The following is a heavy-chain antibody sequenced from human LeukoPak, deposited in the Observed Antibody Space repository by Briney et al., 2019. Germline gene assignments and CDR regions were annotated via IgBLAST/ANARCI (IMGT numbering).Heavy chain of an antibody. CDR1: GFTFSSSW. CDR3: ARGSSTSGFLP. Sequence: PGGSLRLSCAASGFTFSSSWMSWVRQAPGKGLEWVANIKQDGSEKYYVDSVKGRFTISRDNAKNSLYLQMNSLRAEDTAVYYCARGSSTSGFLPWGQGTLVTVSS. CDR2: IKQDGSEK. D-gene: IGHD6-13*01. V-gene: IGHV3-7*05. J-gene: IGHJ5*02.